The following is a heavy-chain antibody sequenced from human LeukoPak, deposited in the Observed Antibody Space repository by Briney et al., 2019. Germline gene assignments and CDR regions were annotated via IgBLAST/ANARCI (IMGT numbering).Heavy chain of an antibody. D-gene: IGHD1-26*01. V-gene: IGHV4-34*01. CDR3: ARRRRIVGATPGAFDI. CDR2: INHSGST. Sequence: SETLSLTCAVYGGSFSGYYWSWIRQPPGKGLEWIGEINHSGSTNYNPSLKSRVTISVDTSKNQFSLKLSSVITADTAVYYCARRRRIVGATPGAFDIWGQGTMVTVSS. CDR1: GGSFSGYY. J-gene: IGHJ3*02.